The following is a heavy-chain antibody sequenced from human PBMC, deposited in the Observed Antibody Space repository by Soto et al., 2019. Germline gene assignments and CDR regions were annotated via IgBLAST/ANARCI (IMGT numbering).Heavy chain of an antibody. CDR2: IYHSGST. Sequence: PSETLSLTCAVSGGSISSGGYSWSWIRQPPGKGLEWIGYIYHSGSTYYNPSLKSRVTISVDRSKNQFSLKLSSVTAADTAVYYCARGNPEHPTYYCDYWCHGTLVTVS. CDR1: GGSISSGGYS. V-gene: IGHV4-30-2*01. CDR3: ARGNPEHPTYYCDY. J-gene: IGHJ4*01.